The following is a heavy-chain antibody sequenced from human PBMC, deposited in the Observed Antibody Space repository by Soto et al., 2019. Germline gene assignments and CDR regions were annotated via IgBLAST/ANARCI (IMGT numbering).Heavy chain of an antibody. V-gene: IGHV1-3*01. CDR3: ARAQLMDYAIPSAY. D-gene: IGHD2-8*01. J-gene: IGHJ4*02. Sequence: GASVKVSCKASGYTFTSYVMHWVRQAQGQRLEWMRWINAGNGNTKYSQKFQGRVTITRDTSASTAYMELSSLRSEDTAVYYCARAQLMDYAIPSAYWGQGTLVTVSS. CDR2: INAGNGNT. CDR1: GYTFTSYV.